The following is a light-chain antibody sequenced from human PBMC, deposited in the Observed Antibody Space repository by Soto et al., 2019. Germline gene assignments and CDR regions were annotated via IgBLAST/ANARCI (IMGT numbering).Light chain of an antibody. Sequence: DIVMTQSPLSLPVTPGEPASISCRSSQSLLYSNGYNYLDWYLQKPGQSPQLLIYLGSSRASGVPDRFSGSGSGTDFTLEISRVEAEDVGVYYCMQALQTPITFGGGTKVEIK. CDR2: LGS. CDR3: MQALQTPIT. J-gene: IGKJ4*01. V-gene: IGKV2-28*01. CDR1: QSLLYSNGYNY.